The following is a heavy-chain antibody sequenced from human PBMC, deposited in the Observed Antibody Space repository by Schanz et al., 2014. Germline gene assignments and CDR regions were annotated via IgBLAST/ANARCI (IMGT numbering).Heavy chain of an antibody. CDR3: VRDSFFAFDY. J-gene: IGHJ4*02. CDR2: VHPGGST. D-gene: IGHD3-3*01. Sequence: EVQLVESGGGLVQPGGSLRLSCAVSGFIVRSNYMTWVRQAPGKGLEWVSFVHPGGSTYYPDSGKGRFAISRDSSKNTLYRQMNSLRAEDAAVYYCVRDSFFAFDYWGQGTLVTVSS. CDR1: GFIVRSNY. V-gene: IGHV3-66*01.